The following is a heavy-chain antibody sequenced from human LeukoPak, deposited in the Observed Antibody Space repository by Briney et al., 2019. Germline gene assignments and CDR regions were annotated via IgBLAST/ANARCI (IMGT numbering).Heavy chain of an antibody. CDR1: GFIFSSYG. D-gene: IGHD3-10*01. CDR2: ISYDGSNK. J-gene: IGHJ4*02. V-gene: IGHV3-30*18. CDR3: AKDAPIYYYGSGSYMDY. Sequence: GGSLRLSRAASGFIFSSYGTHWVRQAPGKGLEWVAIISYDGSNKYYADSVKGRFTISRDNSKNTMYLQMNSLRAEDTAVYYCAKDAPIYYYGSGSYMDYWGQGTLVTVSS.